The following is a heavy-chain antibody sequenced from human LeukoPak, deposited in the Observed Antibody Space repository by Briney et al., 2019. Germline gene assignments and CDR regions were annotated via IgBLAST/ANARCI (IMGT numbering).Heavy chain of an antibody. D-gene: IGHD1-26*01. Sequence: GASLRLSCAASGFTFRSYAMIWVRQAPGKGLEWVSAISGSGGSTYYADSVKGRFTISRDNSKNTLYLQMNSLRAEDTAVYYCAKDGPTTLDNWFHPWGQGTLDTVSS. CDR2: ISGSGGST. CDR1: GFTFRSYA. J-gene: IGHJ5*02. CDR3: AKDGPTTLDNWFHP. V-gene: IGHV3-23*01.